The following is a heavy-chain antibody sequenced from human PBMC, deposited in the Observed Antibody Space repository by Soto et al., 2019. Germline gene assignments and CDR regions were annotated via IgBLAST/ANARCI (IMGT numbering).Heavy chain of an antibody. CDR2: IWYDGSNK. J-gene: IGHJ4*02. V-gene: IGHV3-33*01. CDR1: GFTFSSYG. CDR3: ARDQYQLRVFDY. Sequence: QVQLVESGGGVVQPGRSLRLSCAASGFTFSSYGMHWVRQAPGKGLEWVAVIWYDGSNKYYANFVKGRFTISRDNSKNTLYLQMNSLRAEDTAVYYCARDQYQLRVFDYWGQGTLVTVSS. D-gene: IGHD2-2*01.